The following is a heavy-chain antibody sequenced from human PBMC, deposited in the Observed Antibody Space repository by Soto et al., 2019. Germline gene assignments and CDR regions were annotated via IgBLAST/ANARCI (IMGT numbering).Heavy chain of an antibody. CDR3: ARADYGGNSDH. CDR2: IYYSGST. V-gene: IGHV4-31*03. J-gene: IGHJ5*02. D-gene: IGHD4-17*01. CDR1: GGSISRGGYY. Sequence: QVQLQESGPGLVKPSQTLSLTCTVSGGSISRGGYYWSWIRQHPGKGLEWIGYIYYSGSTYYNPSLTSRVTRSVDTSKNQFSLKLSSVTAADTAVYYCARADYGGNSDHWGQGTLVTVSS.